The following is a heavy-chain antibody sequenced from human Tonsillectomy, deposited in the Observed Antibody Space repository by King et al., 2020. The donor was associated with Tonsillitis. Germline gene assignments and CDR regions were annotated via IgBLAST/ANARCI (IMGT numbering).Heavy chain of an antibody. CDR3: ANLNIVGARTVDY. D-gene: IGHD1-26*01. CDR1: GFTFSSYG. CDR2: IRYDGSNK. Sequence: VQLVESGGGVVQPGGSLRLSCAASGFTFSSYGMHWVRQAPGKGLEWVAFIRYDGSNKYYADSVKGRFTISRDNSKNTLYLQMNSLRAEDTAVYYCANLNIVGARTVDYWGQGTLVTVSS. J-gene: IGHJ4*02. V-gene: IGHV3-30*02.